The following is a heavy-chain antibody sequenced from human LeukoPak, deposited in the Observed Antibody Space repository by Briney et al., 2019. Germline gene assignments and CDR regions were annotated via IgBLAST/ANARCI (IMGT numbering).Heavy chain of an antibody. J-gene: IGHJ4*02. Sequence: KPSVTLSLTCTVSGGSISSDYWSWIRQPPGKGLEWIGYMYYSGSTQYNPSLKSRVTISVDTSKNRFSLKLSSVSAADTAVYYCARDVSMLIDYWGQGTLVTVSS. CDR1: GGSISSDY. V-gene: IGHV4-59*01. D-gene: IGHD2-8*01. CDR3: ARDVSMLIDY. CDR2: MYYSGST.